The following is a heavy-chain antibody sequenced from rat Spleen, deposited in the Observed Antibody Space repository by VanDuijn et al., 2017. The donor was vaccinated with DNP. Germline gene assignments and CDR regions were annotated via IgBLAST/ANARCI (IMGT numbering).Heavy chain of an antibody. J-gene: IGHJ2*01. CDR3: TRDGITIAAISTFDY. V-gene: IGHV5-31*01. CDR2: ISNTGDNT. D-gene: IGHD1-2*01. CDR1: GFIFSNYW. Sequence: EVQLVESGGGLVQPGRSLKLSCVASGFIFSNYWMTWIRQAPGKGLEWVASISNTGDNTYYSDSVKGRFTISRDDAKRALYLQLDSLRSEDTATYYCTRDGITIAAISTFDYWGQGVMVTVSS.